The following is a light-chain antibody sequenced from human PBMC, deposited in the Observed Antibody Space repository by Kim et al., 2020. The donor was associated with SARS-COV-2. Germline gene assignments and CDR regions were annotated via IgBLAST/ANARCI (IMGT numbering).Light chain of an antibody. J-gene: IGLJ2*01. Sequence: QRVTIFCTVSSSNIGGGYDVHWYQQIPGTAPKLLIYNNDHRPSGVPDRFSGSQAGTAASLAITGLQADDEADYFCQSYDAALSGPLFGGGTQLTVL. CDR2: NND. CDR1: SSNIGGGYD. V-gene: IGLV1-40*01. CDR3: QSYDAALSGPL.